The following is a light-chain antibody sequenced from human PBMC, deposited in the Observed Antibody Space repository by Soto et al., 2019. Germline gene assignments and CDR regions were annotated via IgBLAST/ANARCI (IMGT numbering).Light chain of an antibody. CDR3: QHYDNSPPSVT. CDR2: GAS. V-gene: IGKV3-15*01. CDR1: QSLYSD. Sequence: EIVMTQFPVTLSVSPGERATLSCRASQSLYSDLAWYQQKPGQAPRLLIYGASARATGISARFSGSGSETEFTLTISSLQSEDFAVYYCQHYDNSPPSVTFGPGTKVDIK. J-gene: IGKJ3*01.